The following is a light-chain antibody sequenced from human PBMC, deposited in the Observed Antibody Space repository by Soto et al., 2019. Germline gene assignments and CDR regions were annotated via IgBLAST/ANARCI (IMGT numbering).Light chain of an antibody. V-gene: IGLV2-14*01. CDR3: SSYTSSSTRRV. Sequence: QSVLTQPASVSGSPEQSITISCTGTSSDVGGYNYVSWYQQHPGKAPKLMIYDVSNRPSGVSNRFSGSKSGNTASLTISGLQAEDEADYYCSSYTSSSTRRVFGGGTKLTVL. CDR2: DVS. CDR1: SSDVGGYNY. J-gene: IGLJ2*01.